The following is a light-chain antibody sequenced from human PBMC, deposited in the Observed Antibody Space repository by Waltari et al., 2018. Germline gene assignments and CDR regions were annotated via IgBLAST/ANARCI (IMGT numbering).Light chain of an antibody. J-gene: IGKJ1*01. CDR2: GAS. CDR3: QQYNNWPPGT. V-gene: IGKV3-15*01. Sequence: ETVLTQSPVTLSVSPGERVTLSCRTSQTIGRSLAWYQQKPGPAPRLVIYGASIRATGIPARFSGSGSETEFALTISGLQSEDFAVYYCQQYNNWPPGTFGQGTKVEI. CDR1: QTIGRS.